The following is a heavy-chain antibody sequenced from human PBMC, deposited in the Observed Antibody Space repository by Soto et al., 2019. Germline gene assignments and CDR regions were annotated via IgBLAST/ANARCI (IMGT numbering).Heavy chain of an antibody. D-gene: IGHD6-19*01. CDR2: TIPLFGTA. J-gene: IGHJ2*01. CDR3: AQTLGSSVAGPGRFDL. Sequence: QVQLVQSGAEVKKPGSSVKVSCKASGGTFSTYAISWVRQAPGQGLEWMGGTIPLFGTANYAQKFQGRVMITADESTSTAYMELSRLRSEETAVYYCAQTLGSSVAGPGRFDLWGRGTLITVSS. V-gene: IGHV1-69*12. CDR1: GGTFSTYA.